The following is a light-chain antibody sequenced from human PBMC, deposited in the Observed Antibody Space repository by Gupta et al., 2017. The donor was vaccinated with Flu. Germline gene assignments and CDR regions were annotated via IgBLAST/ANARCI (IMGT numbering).Light chain of an antibody. CDR3: QHVNSYPLT. CDR2: DAS. J-gene: IGKJ5*01. V-gene: IGKV1-9*01. CDR1: QGISSY. Sequence: DIQLTQSPSFLSASVGERVTITGRASQGISSYLAWYQQKPGKAPNLLIYDASTWQSGVPSRFSGSGSGTEFTLTISSLHPEDFATYYCQHVNSYPLTFGQGTRLEIK.